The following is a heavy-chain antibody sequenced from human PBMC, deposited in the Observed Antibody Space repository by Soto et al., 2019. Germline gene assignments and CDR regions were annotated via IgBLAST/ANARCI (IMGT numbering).Heavy chain of an antibody. CDR1: GFSLSSDD. V-gene: IGHV3-30*18. D-gene: IGHD6-6*01. J-gene: IGHJ4*02. CDR2: MSYDGERQ. Sequence: QVQLVESGGGVVQPGRSLRLSCAASGFSLSSDDMHWVRQSPGRGLEWVAVMSYDGERQYYADSVRGRFSVSRDISKNALYLQMSILRIEDTAIYYFAKGGWYGSWSSSGCWGQGTQVTVSS. CDR3: AKGGWYGSWSSSGC.